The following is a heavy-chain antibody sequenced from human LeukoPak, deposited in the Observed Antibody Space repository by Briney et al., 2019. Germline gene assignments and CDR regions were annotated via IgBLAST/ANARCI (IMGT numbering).Heavy chain of an antibody. CDR2: VYYTGTT. Sequence: SDTLSLTCTVSGGSISTYYWNWIRQSPGKGLEWIGYVYYTGTTNYNPSLSSRVSISVDTSKDQFSLILTSVTAADTAVYFCAREIGYCAGGSCYFGAFDMWGQGTKVRVSS. V-gene: IGHV4-59*12. CDR1: GGSISTYY. J-gene: IGHJ3*02. CDR3: AREIGYCAGGSCYFGAFDM. D-gene: IGHD2-15*01.